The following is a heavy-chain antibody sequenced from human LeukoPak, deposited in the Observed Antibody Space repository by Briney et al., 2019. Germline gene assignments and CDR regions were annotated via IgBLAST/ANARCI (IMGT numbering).Heavy chain of an antibody. CDR2: IIPIFGTA. J-gene: IGHJ4*02. D-gene: IGHD3-22*01. V-gene: IGHV1-69*01. CDR3: ARPRGYYYDSSGYYFPFDY. Sequence: SVKVSYKASGGTFSSYAISWVRQAPGQGLEWMGGIIPIFGTANYAQKFQGRVTITADESTSTAYMELSSLRSEDTAVYYCARPRGYYYDSSGYYFPFDYWGQGTLVTVSS. CDR1: GGTFSSYA.